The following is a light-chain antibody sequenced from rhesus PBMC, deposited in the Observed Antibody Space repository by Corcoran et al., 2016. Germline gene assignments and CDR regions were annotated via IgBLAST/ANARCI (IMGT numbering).Light chain of an antibody. CDR1: QSLSTV. V-gene: IGKV3-53*01. J-gene: IGKJ3*01. Sequence: QVILTQSPATLSLSPGERATLSCRASQSLSTVVAWYQQKPGQAPRLLSVGASTRATGIPDRFSGRGSRTGFTLTISSLEPEDFAVYYCQKYNNSPFTFGPGTKLDIK. CDR3: QKYNNSPFT. CDR2: GAS.